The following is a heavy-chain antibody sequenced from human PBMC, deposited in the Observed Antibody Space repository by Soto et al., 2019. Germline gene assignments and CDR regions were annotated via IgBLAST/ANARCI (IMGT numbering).Heavy chain of an antibody. CDR2: IIPIFGTA. J-gene: IGHJ4*02. CDR3: ASTDLAYCGGDCYSRFDY. D-gene: IGHD2-21*02. V-gene: IGHV1-69*12. CDR1: GGTFSSYA. Sequence: QVQLVQSGAEVKKPGSSVKVSCKASGGTFSSYAISWVRQAPGQGLEWMGGIIPIFGTANYAQKFQGRVTITEDESTSTAYMALSSLRSEDTAVYYCASTDLAYCGGDCYSRFDYWGQGTLVTVSS.